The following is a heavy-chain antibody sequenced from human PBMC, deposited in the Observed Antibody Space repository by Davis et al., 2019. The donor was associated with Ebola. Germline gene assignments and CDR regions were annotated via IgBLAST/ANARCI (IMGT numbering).Heavy chain of an antibody. V-gene: IGHV3-74*01. J-gene: IGHJ5*02. CDR3: IRSVLGSYGWFDP. D-gene: IGHD3-16*01. CDR2: ISTDGSST. CDR1: GFTFSRDW. Sequence: HTGGSLRLSCAASGFTFSRDWMHWVRHAPGKGLVWVSRISTDGSSTSYADSVKGRFTISRDNAMNTLYLQLSSLRDEDTAVYYCIRSVLGSYGWFDPWGQGTPVTVSS.